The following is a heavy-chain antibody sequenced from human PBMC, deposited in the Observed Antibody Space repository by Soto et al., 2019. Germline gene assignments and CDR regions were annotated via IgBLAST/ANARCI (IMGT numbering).Heavy chain of an antibody. Sequence: EVQLLESGGGLVQPGGSLRLSCAASGFTFSSYAMSWVRQAPGKGLEWVSAISGSGGSTYYADSVKGRFTISRDNSKNTLYLQMISLRAEDTAVYYCAKARFGKWAAAGSGGFQHWGQGTLVTVSS. CDR2: ISGSGGST. D-gene: IGHD6-13*01. CDR3: AKARFGKWAAAGSGGFQH. CDR1: GFTFSSYA. J-gene: IGHJ1*01. V-gene: IGHV3-23*01.